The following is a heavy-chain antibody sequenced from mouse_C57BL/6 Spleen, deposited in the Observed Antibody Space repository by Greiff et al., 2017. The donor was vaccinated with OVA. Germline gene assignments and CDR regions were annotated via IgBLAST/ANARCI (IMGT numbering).Heavy chain of an antibody. CDR2: ISSGSSTI. CDR3: ARDGSNFWFAY. V-gene: IGHV5-17*01. CDR1: GFTFSDYG. J-gene: IGHJ3*01. Sequence: EVKVVESGGGLVKPGGSLKLSCAASGFTFSDYGMHWVRQAPEKGLEWVAYISSGSSTIYYADTVKGRFTISRDNAKNTLFLQMTSLRSEDTAMYYCARDGSNFWFAYWGQGTLVTVSA. D-gene: IGHD2-5*01.